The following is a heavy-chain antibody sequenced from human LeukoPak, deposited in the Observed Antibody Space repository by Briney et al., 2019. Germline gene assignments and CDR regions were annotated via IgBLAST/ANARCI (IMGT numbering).Heavy chain of an antibody. J-gene: IGHJ5*01. CDR3: ARDAPRVPAAGVLDS. CDR1: GFTVSDNY. D-gene: IGHD6-13*01. CDR2: MYSGGDT. Sequence: GGSLRLSCAASGFTVSDNYMSWVRQAPGKGLEWVSVMYSGGDTYYANSVKGRFTFSRDISKNTLFLQMNGLTTEDTAMYYCARDAPRVPAAGVLDSWGTGTLVTVSS. V-gene: IGHV3-53*01.